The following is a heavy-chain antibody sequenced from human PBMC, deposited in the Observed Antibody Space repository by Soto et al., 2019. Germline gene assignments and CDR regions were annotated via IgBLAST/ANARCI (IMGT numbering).Heavy chain of an antibody. D-gene: IGHD6-6*01. V-gene: IGHV4-39*01. Sequence: SETLSLTCTVSGGSISSSSYYWGWIRQPPGKGLEWIGSIYHSGSTYYNPSLKSRVTISVDTSKNQFSLKLSSVTAADTAVYYCASRYSSSSGNFDYWGQGTLVTVSS. J-gene: IGHJ4*02. CDR2: IYHSGST. CDR1: GGSISSSSYY. CDR3: ASRYSSSSGNFDY.